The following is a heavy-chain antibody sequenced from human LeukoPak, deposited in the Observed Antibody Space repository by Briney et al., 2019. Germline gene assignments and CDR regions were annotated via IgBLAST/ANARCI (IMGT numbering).Heavy chain of an antibody. CDR2: IIPIFGTA. V-gene: IGHV1-69*01. D-gene: IGHD4-17*01. J-gene: IGHJ4*02. CDR1: GGTFSSYA. CDR3: ARFSAYDYGDSLRPPHTHFGY. Sequence: ASVKVSCKASGGTFSSYAISWVRQAPGQGLEWMGGIIPIFGTANYAQKFQGRVTITADESTSTAYMELSSLRSEDTAVYYCARFSAYDYGDSLRPPHTHFGYWGQGTLVTVSS.